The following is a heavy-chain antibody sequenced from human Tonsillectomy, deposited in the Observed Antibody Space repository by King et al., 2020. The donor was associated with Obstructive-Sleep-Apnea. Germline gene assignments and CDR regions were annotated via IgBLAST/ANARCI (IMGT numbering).Heavy chain of an antibody. V-gene: IGHV5-10-1*03. CDR1: GYSFTDYW. CDR2: IDPGDSYT. J-gene: IGHJ6*02. Sequence: QLVQSGADVKKPGESLRISCKVSGYSFTDYWISWVRQMPGKGLEWMGRIDPGDSYTNYSPSFQGHVTISADKSISTAYLEWSSLKASDTAMYNCARPRFGDFYYAMDVWGQGTTVTVSS. CDR3: ARPRFGDFYYAMDV. D-gene: IGHD3-10*01.